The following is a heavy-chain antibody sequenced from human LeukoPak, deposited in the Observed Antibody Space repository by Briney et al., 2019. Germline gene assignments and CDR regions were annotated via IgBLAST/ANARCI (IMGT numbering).Heavy chain of an antibody. V-gene: IGHV3-33*01. CDR2: TWYDGSNK. CDR1: GFTFSSYG. Sequence: GGSLRLSCAASGFTFSSYGMHWVRQAPGKGLEWVAVTWYDGSNKYYADPVKGRFTISRDNSKNTLYLQMNSLRAEDTAVYYCARGSSGWYGYYFDYWGQGTLVTVSS. J-gene: IGHJ4*02. D-gene: IGHD6-19*01. CDR3: ARGSSGWYGYYFDY.